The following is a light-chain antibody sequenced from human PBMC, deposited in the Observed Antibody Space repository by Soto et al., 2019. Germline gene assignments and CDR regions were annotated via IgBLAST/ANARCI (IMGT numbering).Light chain of an antibody. V-gene: IGLV2-8*01. CDR2: EVN. J-gene: IGLJ1*01. Sequence: QSALTHPASSSASPGQSVAISCTGTSSDVGGYNSVSWYQQHPGKAPKLMIDEVNNRPSGVPDRFSGSKSGNTASLTVSGLQAGDDDDYSGRSYAGITHVFGHGTKVTGL. CDR1: SSDVGGYNS. CDR3: RSYAGITHV.